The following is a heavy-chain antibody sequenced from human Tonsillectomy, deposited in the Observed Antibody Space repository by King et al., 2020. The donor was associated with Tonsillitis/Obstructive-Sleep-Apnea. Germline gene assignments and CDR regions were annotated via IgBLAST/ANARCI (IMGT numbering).Heavy chain of an antibody. CDR2: IYYSGST. CDR3: ARSVVGATPLGYFDY. J-gene: IGHJ4*02. Sequence: VPLQESGPGLVKPSETLSLTCTVSGGSISSYYWSWIRQPPGKGLEWIGYIYYSGSTNYNPSLKSRVTISVDTSKKQFSLKLSSVTAADTAVYYCARSVVGATPLGYFDYWGQGTLVTVSS. V-gene: IGHV4-59*01. D-gene: IGHD1-26*01. CDR1: GGSISSYY.